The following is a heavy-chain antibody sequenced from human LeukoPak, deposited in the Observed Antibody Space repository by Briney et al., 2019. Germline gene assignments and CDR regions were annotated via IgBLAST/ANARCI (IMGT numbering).Heavy chain of an antibody. CDR2: ISSSSSYI. V-gene: IGHV3-21*01. CDR1: GFTFSSYS. J-gene: IGHJ5*02. Sequence: GGSLRLSCAASGFTFSSYSMNWVRQAPGKGLEWVSSISSSSSYIYYADSVKGRFTISRDNAKNSLYLQMNSLRAEDTAAYYCARTVLRSLGEFSLRGWFDPWGQGTLVIVSS. D-gene: IGHD3-16*01. CDR3: ARTVLRSLGEFSLRGWFDP.